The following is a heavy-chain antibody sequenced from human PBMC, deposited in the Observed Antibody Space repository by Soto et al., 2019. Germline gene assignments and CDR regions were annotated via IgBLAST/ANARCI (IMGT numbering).Heavy chain of an antibody. CDR2: IGTAGDT. CDR3: ARGFRGAAANARAFDI. CDR1: GFTFSSYD. Sequence: GGSLRLSCAASGFTFSSYDMHWVRQATGKGLEWVSAIGTAGDTYYPGSVKGRFTISRENAKNSLYLQMNSLRAGDTAVYYCARGFRGAAANARAFDIWGQGTMVTVSS. V-gene: IGHV3-13*01. D-gene: IGHD6-13*01. J-gene: IGHJ3*02.